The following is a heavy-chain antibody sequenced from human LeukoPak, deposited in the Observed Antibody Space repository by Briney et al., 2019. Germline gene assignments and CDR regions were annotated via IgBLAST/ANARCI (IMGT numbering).Heavy chain of an antibody. J-gene: IGHJ6*02. CDR3: AREVLRYFDWLPSYYYGMDV. V-gene: IGHV3-21*01. CDR2: ISSSSSYI. CDR1: GFTFSSYI. D-gene: IGHD3-9*01. Sequence: GGSLRLSCAASGFTFSSYIMNWVRQAPGKGLEWVSSISSSSSYIYYADSVKGRFTISRDNAKNSLYLQMNSLRAEDTAVYYCAREVLRYFDWLPSYYYGMDVWGQGTTVTVSS.